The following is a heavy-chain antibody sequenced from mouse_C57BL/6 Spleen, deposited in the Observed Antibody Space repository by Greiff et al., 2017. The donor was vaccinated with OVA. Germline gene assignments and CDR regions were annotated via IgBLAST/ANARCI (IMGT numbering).Heavy chain of an antibody. Sequence: QVQLKQSGPELVKPGASVKLSCKASGYAFSSSWMNWVKQRPGKGLEWIGRIYPGDGDTNYNGKFKGKATLTADKSSSTAYMQLSSLTSEDSAVYFCARLYYYGSSYWYFDVWGTGTTVTVSS. D-gene: IGHD1-1*01. J-gene: IGHJ1*03. CDR3: ARLYYYGSSYWYFDV. CDR1: GYAFSSSW. CDR2: IYPGDGDT. V-gene: IGHV1-82*01.